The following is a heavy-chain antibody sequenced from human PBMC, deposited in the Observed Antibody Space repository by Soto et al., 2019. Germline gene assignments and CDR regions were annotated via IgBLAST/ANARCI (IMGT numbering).Heavy chain of an antibody. V-gene: IGHV1-18*01. Sequence: ASVKVSCKASGYTFTTYGITWVRQAPGQGLEWMGWISAYNGNTNYAQKFQGRVTMTTDTSTSTAYMELRSLRSDDTAVYYCARSGGAVAQGYYYYYGMDVWGQRTTVTVSS. D-gene: IGHD6-19*01. J-gene: IGHJ6*02. CDR2: ISAYNGNT. CDR1: GYTFTTYG. CDR3: ARSGGAVAQGYYYYYGMDV.